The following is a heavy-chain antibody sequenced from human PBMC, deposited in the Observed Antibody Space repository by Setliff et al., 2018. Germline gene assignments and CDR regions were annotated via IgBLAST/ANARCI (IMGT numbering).Heavy chain of an antibody. Sequence: GGSLRLSCVTSGFTFSTYWMHWVRQAPGQGLVWVARISTDGSSITYADSVKGRFTISRDNARNTLYLQMNSLTAEDTAVYYCAKDGDYNFWSGYFRAYYYYYYMDVWGKGTTVTVSS. CDR2: ISTDGSSI. CDR1: GFTFSTYW. D-gene: IGHD3-3*01. V-gene: IGHV3-74*03. J-gene: IGHJ6*03. CDR3: AKDGDYNFWSGYFRAYYYYYYMDV.